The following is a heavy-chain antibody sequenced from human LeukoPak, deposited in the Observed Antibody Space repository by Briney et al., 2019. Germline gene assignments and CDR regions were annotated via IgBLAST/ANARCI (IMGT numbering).Heavy chain of an antibody. V-gene: IGHV4-59*08. CDR3: ARHRAYSSSSPFDY. CDR2: IYYTGST. J-gene: IGHJ4*02. CDR1: GFTFSTYG. D-gene: IGHD6-6*01. Sequence: PGGSLRLSCAASGFTFSTYGMSWIRQPPGKGLEWIGYIYYTGSTNYNPSLKSRVTMFVDMSKNQFSLRLSSVTAADTAVYYCARHRAYSSSSPFDYWGQGTLVTVSS.